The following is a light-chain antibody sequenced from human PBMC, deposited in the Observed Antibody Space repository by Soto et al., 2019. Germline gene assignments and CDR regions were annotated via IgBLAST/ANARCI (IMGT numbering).Light chain of an antibody. CDR3: QHYNSYSEA. CDR2: KAS. CDR1: QTISSW. Sequence: DIHMTQSPCTLSGSXXXXXXIAXXASQTISSWLAWYQQKPGKAPKLLIYKASTLKSGVPSRFSGSGSGTEFTLTISSLQPDDFATYYRQHYNSYSEAFGQGTKVDIK. J-gene: IGKJ1*01. V-gene: IGKV1-5*03.